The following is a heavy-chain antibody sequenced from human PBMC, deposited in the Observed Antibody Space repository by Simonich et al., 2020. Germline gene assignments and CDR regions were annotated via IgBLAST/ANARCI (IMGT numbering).Heavy chain of an antibody. D-gene: IGHD6-6*01. V-gene: IGHV4-34*01. Sequence: QVQLQQWGAGLLKPSETLSLTCAVYGGSFSGYYWSWIRQHPGKGLGWIGEINHSGTTNYNPSLKSRVTISVDTSKNQFSLKLSSVTAADTAVYYCASPGGTAARDAFDIWGQGTMVTVSS. CDR2: INHSGTT. J-gene: IGHJ3*02. CDR1: GGSFSGYY. CDR3: ASPGGTAARDAFDI.